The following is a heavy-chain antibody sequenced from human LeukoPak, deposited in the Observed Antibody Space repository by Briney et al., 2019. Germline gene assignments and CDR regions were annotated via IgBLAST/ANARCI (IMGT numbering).Heavy chain of an antibody. CDR3: AREAFGEFNWFDP. CDR1: GYTFTSYG. CDR2: ISAYNGNT. Sequence: ASVKVSCKASGYTFTSYGISWVRQAPGQGLEWMGWISAYNGNTNYAQRLQGRVTMTTDTSTSTAYRELRSLRSDDTAVYYCAREAFGEFNWFDPWGQGTLVTVSS. D-gene: IGHD3-10*01. V-gene: IGHV1-18*01. J-gene: IGHJ5*02.